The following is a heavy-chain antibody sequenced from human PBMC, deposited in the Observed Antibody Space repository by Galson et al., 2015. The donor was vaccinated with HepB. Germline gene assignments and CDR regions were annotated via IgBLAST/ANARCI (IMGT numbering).Heavy chain of an antibody. Sequence: QSGAEVKKPGESLRISCKGSGYSFTSYWISWVRQMPGKGLEWMGRIDPSDSYTNYSPSFQGHVTISADKSISTAYLQWSSLKASDTAMYYCARHEYYYDSSGYYYHYWGQGTLVTVSS. CDR2: IDPSDSYT. D-gene: IGHD3-22*01. V-gene: IGHV5-10-1*01. J-gene: IGHJ4*02. CDR3: ARHEYYYDSSGYYYHY. CDR1: GYSFTSYW.